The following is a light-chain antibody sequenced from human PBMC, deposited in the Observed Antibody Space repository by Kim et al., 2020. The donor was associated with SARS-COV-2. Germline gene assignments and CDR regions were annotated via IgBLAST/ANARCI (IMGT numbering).Light chain of an antibody. J-gene: IGLJ1*01. CDR3: CSYRGRSYV. Sequence: QSALTQPASVSGSPGQSITISCTETTIDVGTYNLVSWYQHPPGKAPKLILYEGSKRPSGISYRFSGSKSGNTASLTISGLQAEDEATYYCCSYRGRSYVFGTGTKVTVL. V-gene: IGLV2-23*01. CDR2: EGS. CDR1: TIDVGTYNL.